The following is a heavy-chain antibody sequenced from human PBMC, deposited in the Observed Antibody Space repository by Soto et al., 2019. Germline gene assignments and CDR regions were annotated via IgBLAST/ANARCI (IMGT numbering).Heavy chain of an antibody. D-gene: IGHD2-2*01. Sequence: EVQLVESGGGLVKPGGSLRLSCAASGFTFSSYSMNWVRQAPGKGLEWVSSISSSSSYIYYADSVKGRFTISSDNAKNPLYLQMHSLRAEDTAVYYCARDGVVVPAAINWFDPWGQGTLVTVSS. CDR2: ISSSSSYI. CDR1: GFTFSSYS. V-gene: IGHV3-21*01. J-gene: IGHJ5*02. CDR3: ARDGVVVPAAINWFDP.